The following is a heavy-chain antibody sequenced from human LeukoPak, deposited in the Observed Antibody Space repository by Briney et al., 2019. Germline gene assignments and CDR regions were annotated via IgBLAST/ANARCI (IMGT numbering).Heavy chain of an antibody. CDR2: INWNGDTT. D-gene: IGHD6-6*01. CDR3: ARDYSSSWLRFFDY. Sequence: GGSLRLSCAASGFKFDDYGMSWVRQVSGKGLEWVSGINWNGDTTAYVNSVKGRFTISRNNAKNTLYLQMNSLRAEDTAVYYCARDYSSSWLRFFDYWGQGTLVTVSS. CDR1: GFKFDDYG. J-gene: IGHJ4*02. V-gene: IGHV3-20*04.